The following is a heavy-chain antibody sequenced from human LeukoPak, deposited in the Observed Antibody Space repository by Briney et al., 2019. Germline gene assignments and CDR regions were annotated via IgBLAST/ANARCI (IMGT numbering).Heavy chain of an antibody. D-gene: IGHD4-23*01. CDR1: GFTFTNHW. CDR2: IREDGGHK. Sequence: PGGSLTVSCVPSGFTFTNHWMSWVRQAPGKGLEWVANIREDGGHKNYVDSVKGRFSISRDNAKNSLFLQMDSLGVDDTAIYYCARDGRGGHNDFWGQGTLITVSS. CDR3: ARDGRGGHNDF. V-gene: IGHV3-7*01. J-gene: IGHJ4*02.